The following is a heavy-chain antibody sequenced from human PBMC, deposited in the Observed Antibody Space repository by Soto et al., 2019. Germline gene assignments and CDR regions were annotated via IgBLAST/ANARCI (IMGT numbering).Heavy chain of an antibody. CDR1: GYSFTSYW. CDR3: ASHCRGDCYSAFDI. D-gene: IGHD2-21*02. Sequence: PGESLKISCKGSGYSFTSYWIGWVRQMPGKGLEWMVIIYPGDSDTRYSPSFQGQVTISADKSISTAYLQLSSVKASHTAMYYCASHCRGDCYSAFDIWGQGTMVTVSS. CDR2: IYPGDSDT. V-gene: IGHV5-51*01. J-gene: IGHJ3*02.